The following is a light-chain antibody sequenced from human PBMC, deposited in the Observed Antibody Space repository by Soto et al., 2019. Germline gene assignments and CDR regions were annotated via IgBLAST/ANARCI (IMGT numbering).Light chain of an antibody. CDR2: EVS. CDR1: SSDVGGYNY. J-gene: IGLJ1*01. Sequence: QSALTQPPSASGSPGQSVTISCTGTSSDVGGYNYVSWYQQHPGKAPKLMIYEVSKRPSGVPDRFSGSKSGNTASLTVSGLQAEDEADYYCSSYAGSNNYVFGTGPRSPS. V-gene: IGLV2-8*01. CDR3: SSYAGSNNYV.